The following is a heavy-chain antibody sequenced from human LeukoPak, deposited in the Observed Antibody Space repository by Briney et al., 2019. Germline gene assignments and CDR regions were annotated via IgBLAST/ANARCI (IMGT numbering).Heavy chain of an antibody. CDR2: IYPGDSDT. J-gene: IGHJ4*02. CDR1: GYSFTSYW. V-gene: IGHV5-51*01. CDR3: ARRGPYYYDSSGLIDY. Sequence: GESLKISCKGSGYSFTSYWIGWVRQMPGKGLEWMGIIYPGDSDTRDSPSFQGQVTISADKSISTAYLQWSSLKASDTAMYYCARRGPYYYDSSGLIDYWGQGTLVTVSS. D-gene: IGHD3-22*01.